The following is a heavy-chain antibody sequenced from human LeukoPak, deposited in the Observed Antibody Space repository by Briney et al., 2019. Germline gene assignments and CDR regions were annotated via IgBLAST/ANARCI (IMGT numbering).Heavy chain of an antibody. CDR3: ARGKRSSYYYYYMDV. V-gene: IGHV1-8*03. CDR1: GYTFTSYY. J-gene: IGHJ6*03. CDR2: MNPNSGNT. D-gene: IGHD1-1*01. Sequence: ASVKVSCKASGYTFTSYYMHWVRQATGQGLEWMGWMNPNSGNTGYAQKFQGRVTITRNTSISTAYMELSSLRSEDTAVYYCARGKRSSYYYYYMDVWGKGTTVTVSS.